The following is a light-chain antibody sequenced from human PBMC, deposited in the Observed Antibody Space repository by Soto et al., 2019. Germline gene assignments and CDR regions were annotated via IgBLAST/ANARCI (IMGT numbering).Light chain of an antibody. CDR3: QHYNSYSEA. CDR2: KAS. Sequence: DIQMTQSPSTLSASVGDRVTITCRASQSISTWLAWYQQKPGKAPKLLIYKASSLESEVPSRFSGTGSETEFTLTISSLQPDDFATYYCQHYNSYSEAFGQGTKVDIK. V-gene: IGKV1-5*03. J-gene: IGKJ1*01. CDR1: QSISTW.